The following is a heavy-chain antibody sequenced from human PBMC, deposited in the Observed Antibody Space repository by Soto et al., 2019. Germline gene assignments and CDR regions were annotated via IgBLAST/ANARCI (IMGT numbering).Heavy chain of an antibody. CDR3: AGVGEIIGDY. J-gene: IGHJ4*02. CDR1: GDSISRGGYY. Sequence: QVQLQESGPGLVKPSQTLSLTCTVSGDSISRGGYYWSWIRQPPGEGLEWIGYIYYGGSTYYSPSLKSRVIMSVDTSKNQFSLKLSSVTAADTAVYYCAGVGEIIGDYWGQGTLVTVSS. D-gene: IGHD3-10*01. V-gene: IGHV4-31*03. CDR2: IYYGGST.